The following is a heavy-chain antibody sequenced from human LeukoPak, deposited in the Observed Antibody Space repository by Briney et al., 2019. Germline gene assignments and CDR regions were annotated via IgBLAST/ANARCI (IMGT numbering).Heavy chain of an antibody. CDR2: MYNSGYP. V-gene: IGHV4-59*08. Sequence: PSETLSLTCTVSGGSIDSDYWSWIRQPPGKGLEWIGEMYNSGYPNYGPSFKSRVTMSLDTSKNQFSLTLNSVTAADTAVYYCAKQGRTFYYASGGYYIYDYFDSWGQGALVTVSS. CDR3: AKQGRTFYYASGGYYIYDYFDS. CDR1: GGSIDSDY. D-gene: IGHD3-22*01. J-gene: IGHJ4*02.